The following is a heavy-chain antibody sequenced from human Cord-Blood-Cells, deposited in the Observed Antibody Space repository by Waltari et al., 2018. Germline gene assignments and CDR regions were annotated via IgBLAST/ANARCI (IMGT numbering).Heavy chain of an antibody. D-gene: IGHD3-9*01. CDR3: ARGGTIRRYFDWLYYFDY. V-gene: IGHV4-34*01. CDR2: INHSGST. CDR1: GGSFSGYY. J-gene: IGHJ4*02. Sequence: QVQLQQWGAGLLKPSETLSLTCAVYGGSFSGYYWSWIRQPPGKGLEWIGEINHSGSTNYTPSLKSRVTISVDTSKNQFSLKLSSVTAADTAVYYCARGGTIRRYFDWLYYFDYWGQGTLVTVSS.